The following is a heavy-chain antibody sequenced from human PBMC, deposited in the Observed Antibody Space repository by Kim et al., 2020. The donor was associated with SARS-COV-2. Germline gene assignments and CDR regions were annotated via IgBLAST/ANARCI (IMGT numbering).Heavy chain of an antibody. D-gene: IGHD3-10*01. CDR1: GFTFSNYA. CDR2: IRGSGDST. J-gene: IGHJ6*03. V-gene: IGHV3-23*01. Sequence: GGSLRLSCAASGFTFSNYAMTWVRQAPGKGLEWVSSIRGSGDSTYYADFAKGRFTVSRDNSKNTLYLEMNSLRTEDTALYYCAKRSYFGSGEISYYYYYMDVWGKGTTVTVSS. CDR3: AKRSYFGSGEISYYYYYMDV.